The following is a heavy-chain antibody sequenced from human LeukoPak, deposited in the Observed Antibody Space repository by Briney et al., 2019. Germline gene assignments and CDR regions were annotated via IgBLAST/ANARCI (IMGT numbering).Heavy chain of an antibody. CDR2: IYYSGST. D-gene: IGHD3-10*01. CDR3: ARFGDAASNYWYFDL. J-gene: IGHJ2*01. V-gene: IGHV4-39*07. Sequence: SETLSLTCTVSGGSISSSSYYWGWIRQPPGKELEWIGSIYYSGSTYYNPSLKSRVTISVDTSKNQFSLKLSSVTAADTAVYYCARFGDAASNYWYFDLWGRGTLVTVSS. CDR1: GGSISSSSYY.